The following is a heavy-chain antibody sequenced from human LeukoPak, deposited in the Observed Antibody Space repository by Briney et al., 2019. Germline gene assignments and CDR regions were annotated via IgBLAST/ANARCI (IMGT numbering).Heavy chain of an antibody. D-gene: IGHD1-26*01. CDR1: GFTFSSYS. J-gene: IGHJ6*03. CDR2: ISTGSSTI. V-gene: IGHV3-48*01. CDR3: ARDPYSGSYGNYYYYFMDV. Sequence: GGSLRLSCAASGFTFSSYSMNWVRRAPGKGLEWVSHISTGSSTIYYADSVKGRFTISRDNAKNSLYLQMNSLRAEDTAVYYCARDPYSGSYGNYYYYFMDVWGKGTTVTISS.